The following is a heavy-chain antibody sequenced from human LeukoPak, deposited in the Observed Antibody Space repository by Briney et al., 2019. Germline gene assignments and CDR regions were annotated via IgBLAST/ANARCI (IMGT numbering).Heavy chain of an antibody. J-gene: IGHJ3*02. Sequence: SETLSLTCTVSGGSISSYYWSWIRQPAGKGLEWIGRISASGSTNYSPSLRSRVTMSVDTSTKQFSLKLTSVTAADTAVYYCARGSEPCSSTSCYYAFDIWGQGTMVTVSS. V-gene: IGHV4-4*07. CDR2: ISASGST. CDR1: GGSISSYY. D-gene: IGHD2-2*01. CDR3: ARGSEPCSSTSCYYAFDI.